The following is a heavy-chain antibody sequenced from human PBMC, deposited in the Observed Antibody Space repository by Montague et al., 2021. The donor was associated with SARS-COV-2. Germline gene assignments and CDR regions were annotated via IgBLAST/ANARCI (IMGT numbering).Heavy chain of an antibody. CDR2: ISYDGSNK. J-gene: IGHJ4*02. CDR1: GFTFSSYA. D-gene: IGHD3-10*01. V-gene: IGHV3-30-3*01. CDR3: ARSLLWFGEPPGY. Sequence: SLRLSCAASGFTFSSYAMRWVRQAPGKGLEWVAVISYDGSNKYYADSVKGRFTISRDNSKNTLYLQMNSLRAEDTAVYYCARSLLWFGEPPGYWGQGTLVTVSS.